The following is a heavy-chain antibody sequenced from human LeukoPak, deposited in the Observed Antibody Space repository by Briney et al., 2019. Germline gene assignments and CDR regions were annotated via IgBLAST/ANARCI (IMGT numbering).Heavy chain of an antibody. CDR2: INHSGST. CDR3: ARAGVVWFDP. D-gene: IGHD3-3*01. Sequence: SETLSLTCAVDGGSFSGYYWSWIRQPPGKGLEWIGEINHSGSTNYNPSLKSRVTISVDTSKNQFSLKLSSVTAADTTVYYCARAGVVWFDPWGQGTLVTVSS. CDR1: GGSFSGYY. J-gene: IGHJ5*02. V-gene: IGHV4-34*01.